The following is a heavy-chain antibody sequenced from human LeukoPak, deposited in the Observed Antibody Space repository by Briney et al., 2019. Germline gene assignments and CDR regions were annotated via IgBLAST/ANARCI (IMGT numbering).Heavy chain of an antibody. Sequence: GRSLTLSCAASGFTFSTFAMSWVSQDPGSGLEWVSGISDDGHYTYYEDSVKGRFTISRDNSRNTLFLQMNSLRADDTALYYCAKEMKHGGWPFDNWGQGALVTVSS. CDR3: AKEMKHGGWPFDN. D-gene: IGHD6-19*01. J-gene: IGHJ4*02. V-gene: IGHV3-23*01. CDR2: ISDDGHYT. CDR1: GFTFSTFA.